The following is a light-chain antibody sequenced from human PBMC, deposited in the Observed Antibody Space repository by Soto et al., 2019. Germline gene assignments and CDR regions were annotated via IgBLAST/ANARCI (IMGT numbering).Light chain of an antibody. CDR2: ANN. V-gene: IGLV1-40*01. J-gene: IGLJ1*01. CDR3: QSYDSSLSGYV. Sequence: QSALTQPPSVSGAPGQRVTISCTGSSSNIGAGYDVHWYQQFPGTAPKLLIYANNNRPSGVPGRFSGSKSGTSASLAITGLQAADEADYYCQSYDSSLSGYVFGTGTKLTVL. CDR1: SSNIGAGYD.